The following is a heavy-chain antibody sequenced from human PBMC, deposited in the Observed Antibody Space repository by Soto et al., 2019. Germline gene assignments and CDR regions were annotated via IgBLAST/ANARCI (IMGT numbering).Heavy chain of an antibody. J-gene: IGHJ4*02. D-gene: IGHD5-12*01. CDR1: GVTFSRQD. Sequence: GGPVKVSCKAFGVTFSRQDMRWVRQAPGQGLECMGGIIPIFGTPQYAEKFQDRVTITAXXXXSXXXMXLXXLTXEXTAVYYCATNEGRDGYSFDYWGQGTLVTVSS. V-gene: IGHV1-69*13. CDR3: ATNEGRDGYSFDY. CDR2: IIPIFGTP.